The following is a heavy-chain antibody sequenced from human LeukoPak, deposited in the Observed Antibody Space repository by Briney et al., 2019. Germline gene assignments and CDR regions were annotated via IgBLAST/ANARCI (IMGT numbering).Heavy chain of an antibody. J-gene: IGHJ3*01. D-gene: IGHD6-19*01. Sequence: GGSLRLSCEVSGFTFSSNWMSWVRQAPGKGLECVANIKQDGSEDYYVDSVKGRFTISRDNARNSLYLQMNSLRAEDTAVYYCARISGGWSRGAFDVWGQGTMVTVSS. V-gene: IGHV3-7*04. CDR1: GFTFSSNW. CDR2: IKQDGSED. CDR3: ARISGGWSRGAFDV.